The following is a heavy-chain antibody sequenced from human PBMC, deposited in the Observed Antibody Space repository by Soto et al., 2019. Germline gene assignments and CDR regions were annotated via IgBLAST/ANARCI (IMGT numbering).Heavy chain of an antibody. Sequence: QVQLVQSGAEVKKPGSSVKVSCKASGGTFSSYAISWVRQAPGQGLEWMGGIIPIFGTANYAQKFQGRVTXTXDXXTSTAYMELSSLRSEDTAVYYCTRHDYDVENWFDPWGQGTLVTVSS. CDR1: GGTFSSYA. D-gene: IGHD4-17*01. V-gene: IGHV1-69*05. CDR3: TRHDYDVENWFDP. J-gene: IGHJ5*02. CDR2: IIPIFGTA.